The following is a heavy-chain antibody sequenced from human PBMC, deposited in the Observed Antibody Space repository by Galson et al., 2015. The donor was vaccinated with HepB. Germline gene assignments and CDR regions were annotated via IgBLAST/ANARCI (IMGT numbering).Heavy chain of an antibody. Sequence: ETLSLTCTVSGGSISHYYWTWMRQPPGKGLEWIGYIHYSGSTNYNPSLKSRVTISIDTSKNQFSLNLSSVTAADTAVYYCAREAYDFLTGYYQYYFDYWGQGTLVTVSS. D-gene: IGHD3-9*01. CDR3: AREAYDFLTGYYQYYFDY. V-gene: IGHV4-59*01. J-gene: IGHJ4*02. CDR1: GGSISHYY. CDR2: IHYSGST.